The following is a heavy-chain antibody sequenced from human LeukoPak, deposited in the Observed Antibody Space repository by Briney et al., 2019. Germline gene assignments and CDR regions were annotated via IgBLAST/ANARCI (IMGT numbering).Heavy chain of an antibody. D-gene: IGHD2-15*01. CDR2: ISSSSSCI. V-gene: IGHV3-21*01. J-gene: IGHJ6*03. Sequence: GGSLRLSCAASGFTFSSYSMNWVRQAPGKGLEWVSSISSSSSCIYYADSVKGRFTISRDNAKNSLYLQMNSLRAEDTAVYYCARDSPTSTYCSGGSCYSYYYYYMDVWGKGTTVTVSS. CDR3: ARDSPTSTYCSGGSCYSYYYYYMDV. CDR1: GFTFSSYS.